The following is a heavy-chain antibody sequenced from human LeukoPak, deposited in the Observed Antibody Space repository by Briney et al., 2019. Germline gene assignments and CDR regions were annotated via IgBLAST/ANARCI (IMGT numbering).Heavy chain of an antibody. J-gene: IGHJ6*02. CDR1: GSTFSSYG. V-gene: IGHV3-33*01. CDR3: ARDLRDFWSGLFGMDV. Sequence: GGSLRLSCAASGSTFSSYGMHWVRQAPGKGLEWVVVIWYDGSNKYYADSVKGRFTISRDNSKNTLYLQMNSLRAEDTAVYYCARDLRDFWSGLFGMDVWGQGTTVTVSS. D-gene: IGHD3-3*01. CDR2: IWYDGSNK.